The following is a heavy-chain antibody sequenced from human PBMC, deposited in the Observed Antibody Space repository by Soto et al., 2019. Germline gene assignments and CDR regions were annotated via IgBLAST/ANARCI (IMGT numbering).Heavy chain of an antibody. Sequence: PCVPMRVRWAVSEFTIGGFSGSCVSQAQGKGLEWVSSISSSSSYIYYADSVKGRFTISRDNAKNSLYLQMNSLRAEDTAVYYCARQLRITTVTTGRCSEPWGQGTPV. CDR2: ISSSSSYI. CDR3: ARQLRITTVTTGRCSEP. CDR1: EFTIGGFS. D-gene: IGHD4-4*01. V-gene: IGHV3-21*01. J-gene: IGHJ5*02.